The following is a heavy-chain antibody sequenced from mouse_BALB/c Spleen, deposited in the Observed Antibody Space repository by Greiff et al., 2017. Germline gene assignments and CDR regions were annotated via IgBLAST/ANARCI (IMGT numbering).Heavy chain of an antibody. J-gene: IGHJ3*01. CDR1: GFSLTSYG. CDR2: IWAGGST. CDR3: ARGGAYYGSSPWFAY. V-gene: IGHV2-9*02. Sequence: VKLMESGPGLVAPSQSLSITCTVSGFSLTSYGVHWVRQPPGKGLEWLGVIWAGGSTNYNSALMSRLSISKDNSKSQVFLKMNSLQTDDTAMYYCARGGAYYGSSPWFAYWGQGTLVTVSA. D-gene: IGHD1-1*01.